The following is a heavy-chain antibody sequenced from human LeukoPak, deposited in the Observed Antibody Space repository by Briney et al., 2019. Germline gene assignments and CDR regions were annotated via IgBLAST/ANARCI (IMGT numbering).Heavy chain of an antibody. D-gene: IGHD3-22*01. V-gene: IGHV3-7*01. CDR1: GFTSSSYW. J-gene: IGHJ4*02. CDR2: IKQDGSAK. Sequence: PGGSLRLSCAASGFTSSSYWMSWVRQDPGKGLEWVANIKQDGSAKYYVDSVKGRFTISRDNAKNSLYLQMNSLRAEDTAVYYCARSRGPSYYYDSSGYPSGYWGQGTLVTVSP. CDR3: ARSRGPSYYYDSSGYPSGY.